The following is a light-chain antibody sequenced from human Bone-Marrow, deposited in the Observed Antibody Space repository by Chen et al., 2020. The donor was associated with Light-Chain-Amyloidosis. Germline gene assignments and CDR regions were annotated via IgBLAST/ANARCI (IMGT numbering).Light chain of an antibody. V-gene: IGLV6-57*01. CDR1: SGSIATKY. CDR3: QSYQGSSQGV. Sequence: NFMLTQPHSVSESPGKTALISFTRRSGSIATKYVQWYQQRPGSSPTTVIYEDDQRPSGGPDRFSGSIDRSSNSASLTISGLKTEDEADYYCQSYQGSSQGVFGGGTKLTVL. J-gene: IGLJ3*02. CDR2: EDD.